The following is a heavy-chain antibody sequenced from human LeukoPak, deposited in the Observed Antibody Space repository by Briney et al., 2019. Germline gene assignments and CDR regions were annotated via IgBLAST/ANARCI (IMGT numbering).Heavy chain of an antibody. J-gene: IGHJ4*02. CDR2: ISGSGGST. CDR1: GFTFSSYA. V-gene: IGHV3-23*01. D-gene: IGHD6-19*01. CDR3: AKAPQWLVYPHYFDY. Sequence: GGSLRLSCAASGFTFSSYAMSGVRQAPGKGLEWVSAISGSGGSTYYADSVKGRFTISRDNSKNTLYLQMNSLRAEDTAVYYCAKAPQWLVYPHYFDYWGQGTLVTVSS.